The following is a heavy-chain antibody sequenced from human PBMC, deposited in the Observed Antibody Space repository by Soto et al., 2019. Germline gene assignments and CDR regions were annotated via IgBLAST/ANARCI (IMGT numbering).Heavy chain of an antibody. CDR2: INHSGST. J-gene: IGHJ1*01. Sequence: SETMSLTCAVYGGTVNIYVCALIRQPPGKGLEWIGEINHSGSTNYNPSLKSRVTISVDTSKNQFSLKLSSVTAADTAVYYCARGETSSGGSCSKHWGQGTLVTVSS. V-gene: IGHV4-34*01. CDR3: ARGETSSGGSCSKH. D-gene: IGHD2-15*01. CDR1: GGTVNIYV.